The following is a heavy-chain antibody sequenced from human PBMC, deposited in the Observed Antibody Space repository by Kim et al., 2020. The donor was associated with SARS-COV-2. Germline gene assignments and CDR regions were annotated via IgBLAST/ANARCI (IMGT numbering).Heavy chain of an antibody. CDR2: IRSKAYGGTT. D-gene: IGHD3-22*01. Sequence: GGSLRLSCTASGFTFGDYAMSWVRQAPGKGLEWVGFIRSKAYGGTTEYAASVKGRFTISRDDSKSIAYLQMNSLKTEDTAVYYCTREIEGYYDSSGRDYFDYWGQGTLVTVSS. CDR3: TREIEGYYDSSGRDYFDY. CDR1: GFTFGDYA. V-gene: IGHV3-49*04. J-gene: IGHJ4*02.